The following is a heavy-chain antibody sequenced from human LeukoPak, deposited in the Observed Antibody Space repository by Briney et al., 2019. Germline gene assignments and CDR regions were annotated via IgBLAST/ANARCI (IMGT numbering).Heavy chain of an antibody. D-gene: IGHD1-1*01. J-gene: IGHJ6*02. CDR3: ARPMTGTGLTYYYYGMDI. CDR2: INPNSGGT. Sequence: ASVKVSCKASGYAFTGYYLHWVRQAPGQGLEWLGWINPNSGGTHYAQKFQGRVTVTRDTSISTAYMELNSLRSEDTALYYCARPMTGTGLTYYYYGMDIWGQGTTVTVAS. V-gene: IGHV1-2*02. CDR1: GYAFTGYY.